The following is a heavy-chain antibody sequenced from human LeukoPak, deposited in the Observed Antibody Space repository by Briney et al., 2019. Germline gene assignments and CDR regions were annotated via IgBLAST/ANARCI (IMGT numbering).Heavy chain of an antibody. J-gene: IGHJ5*02. CDR1: GGTFSSYA. V-gene: IGHV1-69*05. D-gene: IGHD2-2*01. CDR3: ARGIVVPAAKIPNWFDP. CDR2: IIPIFGTA. Sequence: SVKVSCKASGGTFSSYAISWVRQAPGQGLEWMGGIIPIFGTANYAQKFQGRVTITTHESTSTAYMELSSLRSEDTAVYYCARGIVVPAAKIPNWFDPWGQGTLVTVSS.